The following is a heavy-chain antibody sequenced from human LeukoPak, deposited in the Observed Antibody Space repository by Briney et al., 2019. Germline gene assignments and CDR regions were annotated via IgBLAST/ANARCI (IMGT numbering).Heavy chain of an antibody. D-gene: IGHD2-15*01. CDR2: IIPIFGTA. V-gene: IGHV1-69*05. J-gene: IGHJ4*02. Sequence: GASVKVSCKSSGGTFSSYASSWVRQAPGQGLAWMGRIIPIFGTANYAQKFQGRVTITTDESTSTAYMELSSLRSEDTAVYYCARDTGAAGYCSGGSCYVWGQGTLVTVSS. CDR3: ARDTGAAGYCSGGSCYV. CDR1: GGTFSSYA.